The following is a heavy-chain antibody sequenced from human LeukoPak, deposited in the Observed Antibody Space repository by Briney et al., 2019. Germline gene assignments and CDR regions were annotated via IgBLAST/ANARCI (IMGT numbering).Heavy chain of an antibody. CDR3: ARVYYCVSSAGFDY. V-gene: IGHV4-61*03. CDR1: GASVSSDGYY. J-gene: IGHJ4*02. CDR2: VYYTGST. Sequence: SETLSLTCTVSGASVSSDGYYWNWIRQPPGKGLEWIGYVYYTGSTNYNASLKSRVTIFVDTSRNHFSLNLNSVTAADTAVYYGARVYYCVSSAGFDYWGQGTLVSVSS. D-gene: IGHD6-13*01.